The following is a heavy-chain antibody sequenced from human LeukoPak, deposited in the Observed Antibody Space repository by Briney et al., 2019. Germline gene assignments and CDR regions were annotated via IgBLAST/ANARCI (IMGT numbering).Heavy chain of an antibody. CDR3: ARDLGYGDRETDAFDI. V-gene: IGHV1-8*03. Sequence: GASVKVSCKASGYTFTSYDINWVLQATGQGLEWMGWMNPNSGNTGYAQKFQGRVTITRNTSISTAYMELSSLRSEDTALYYCARDLGYGDRETDAFDIWGQGTMVTVSS. D-gene: IGHD4-17*01. CDR2: MNPNSGNT. J-gene: IGHJ3*02. CDR1: GYTFTSYD.